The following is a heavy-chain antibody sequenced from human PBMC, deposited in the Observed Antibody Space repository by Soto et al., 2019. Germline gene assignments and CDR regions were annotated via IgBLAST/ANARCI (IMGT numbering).Heavy chain of an antibody. CDR2: IIPILGIA. V-gene: IGHV1-69*02. D-gene: IGHD3-10*01. CDR3: ARGGITMVRGVEGWFDP. J-gene: IGHJ5*02. Sequence: QVQLVQSGAEVKKPGSSVKVSCKASGGTFSSYTISWVRQAPGQGLEWMGRIIPILGIANYAQKFQGRVTITADKSTSTAYMELSSLRSEDTAVYYCARGGITMVRGVEGWFDPWGQGTLVTVSS. CDR1: GGTFSSYT.